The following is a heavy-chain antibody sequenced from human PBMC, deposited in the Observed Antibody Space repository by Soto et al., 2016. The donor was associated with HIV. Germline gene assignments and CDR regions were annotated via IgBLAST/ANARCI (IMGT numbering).Heavy chain of an antibody. J-gene: IGHJ4*02. Sequence: QVQLVQSGAEVKKPGASVKVSCKVSGYTLTELAMHWVRQAPGKGLEWMGGFDPEDGETMYAQKFQGRVTMTEDTSTDTAYMELRRLRSEDTAVYYCAIRPHQQLLFDYWGQGTLVTVSS. CDR2: FDPEDGET. CDR3: AIRPHQQLLFDY. V-gene: IGHV1-24*01. D-gene: IGHD6-19*01. CDR1: GYTLTELA.